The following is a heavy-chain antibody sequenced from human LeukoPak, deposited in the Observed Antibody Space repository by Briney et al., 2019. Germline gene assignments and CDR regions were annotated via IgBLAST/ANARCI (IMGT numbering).Heavy chain of an antibody. D-gene: IGHD2-15*01. Sequence: GGSLRLSCAASGFSVRSNYMSWVRQSPRKALEGVSIMYSGGSTDYADSVKGRFIISRDHSKNTLYLQMNSLRAEDTAVYYCARDRYCSGGNCYGDAFDIWGQGTMVTVSS. J-gene: IGHJ3*02. V-gene: IGHV3-53*01. CDR2: MYSGGST. CDR3: ARDRYCSGGNCYGDAFDI. CDR1: GFSVRSNY.